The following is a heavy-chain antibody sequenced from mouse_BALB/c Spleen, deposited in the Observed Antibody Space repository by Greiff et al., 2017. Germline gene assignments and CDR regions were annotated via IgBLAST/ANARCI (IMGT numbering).Heavy chain of an antibody. CDR1: GFAFSSYD. Sequence: EVQLVESGGGLVKPGGSLKLSCAASGFAFSSYDMSWVRQTPEKRLEWVAYISSGGGSTYYPDTVKGRFTISRDNAKNTLYLQMSSLKSEDTAMYYYARQRYDVEFAYWGQGTLVTVSA. J-gene: IGHJ3*01. V-gene: IGHV5-12-1*01. D-gene: IGHD2-14*01. CDR2: ISSGGGST. CDR3: ARQRYDVEFAY.